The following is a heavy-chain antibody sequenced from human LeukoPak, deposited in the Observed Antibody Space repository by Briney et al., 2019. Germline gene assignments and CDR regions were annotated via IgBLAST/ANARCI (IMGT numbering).Heavy chain of an antibody. D-gene: IGHD3-22*01. CDR2: INHSGST. J-gene: IGHJ3*02. Sequence: SETLSLTCAVYGGSFSGYYWSWIRQPPGKGLEWIGEINHSGSTNYNPSLKSRVTISVDTSKNQFSLKLSSVTAADTAVYYCARDSYYDSSGNIDAFDIWGQGTMVTVSS. CDR1: GGSFSGYY. CDR3: ARDSYYDSSGNIDAFDI. V-gene: IGHV4-34*01.